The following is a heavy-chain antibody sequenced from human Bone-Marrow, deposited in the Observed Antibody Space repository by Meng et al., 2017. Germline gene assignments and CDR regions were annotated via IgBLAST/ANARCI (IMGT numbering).Heavy chain of an antibody. Sequence: SETLSLTCTVSGYSISSGYYWGWIRQPPGKGLEWIGNMHHSGSTYYNPSLKSRVTISVDTSKNQFSLKLSSVTAADTAEYYCASMYYYDSSGDYSQYFQHWGQGTLVTVSS. CDR3: ASMYYYDSSGDYSQYFQH. V-gene: IGHV4-38-2*02. CDR2: MHHSGST. D-gene: IGHD3-22*01. CDR1: GYSISSGYY. J-gene: IGHJ1*01.